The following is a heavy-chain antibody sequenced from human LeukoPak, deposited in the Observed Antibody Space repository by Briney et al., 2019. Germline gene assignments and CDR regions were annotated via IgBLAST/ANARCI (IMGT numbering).Heavy chain of an antibody. CDR1: GYTFTSYG. Sequence: GASVKVSCKASGYTFTSYGISWVRQAPGQGLEWMGWISAYNGNTNYAQKLQGRVTMTTDTSTSTAYMELRSLRSDDTAVYYCARRAGYYDSSGYYHVTDYWGQGTLVTVSS. CDR2: ISAYNGNT. V-gene: IGHV1-18*01. J-gene: IGHJ4*02. CDR3: ARRAGYYDSSGYYHVTDY. D-gene: IGHD3-22*01.